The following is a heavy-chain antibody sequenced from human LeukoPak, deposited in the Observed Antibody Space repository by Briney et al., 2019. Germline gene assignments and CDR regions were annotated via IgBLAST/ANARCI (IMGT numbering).Heavy chain of an antibody. J-gene: IGHJ3*02. D-gene: IGHD5-18*01. CDR1: GFTFSSYS. V-gene: IGHV3-21*01. CDR2: ISSSSSYI. CDR3: ARDWELDTAMVDAFDI. Sequence: GGSLRLSCAASGFTFSSYSMNWVRQAPGKGLEWVSSISSSSSYIYYADSVKGRFTISRDNAKNSLYLQMNSLRDEDTAVYYCARDWELDTAMVDAFDIWGQGTMVTVSS.